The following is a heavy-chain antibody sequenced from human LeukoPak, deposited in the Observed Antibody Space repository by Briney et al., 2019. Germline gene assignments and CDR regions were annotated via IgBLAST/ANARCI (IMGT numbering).Heavy chain of an antibody. D-gene: IGHD4-17*01. J-gene: IGHJ4*02. V-gene: IGHV3-74*01. CDR3: ARDYGEGGYYFDY. CDR1: GFTFSTYW. CDR2: ISSDGSST. Sequence: PGGALRLPCAASGFTFSTYWMHWVGQAPRKGLVWLSRISSDGSSTNYADSVKGRFTISRDNAKNTLYLQMNSLRAEDTAVYYCARDYGEGGYYFDYWGQGTLVTVSS.